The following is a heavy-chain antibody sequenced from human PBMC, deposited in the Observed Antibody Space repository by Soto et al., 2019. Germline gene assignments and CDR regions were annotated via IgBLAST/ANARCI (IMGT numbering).Heavy chain of an antibody. CDR2: IIPIFGTA. D-gene: IGHD3-16*02. J-gene: IGHJ5*02. CDR3: ARSPHYVWGSYQHWFDP. CDR1: GGTFSSYA. V-gene: IGHV1-69*06. Sequence: ASVKVSCKASGGTFSSYAISWVRQAPGQGLEWMGGIIPIFGTANYAQKFQGRVTITGDTSASTAYMELSSLRSEDTAVYYCARSPHYVWGSYQHWFDPWGQGTLVTVSS.